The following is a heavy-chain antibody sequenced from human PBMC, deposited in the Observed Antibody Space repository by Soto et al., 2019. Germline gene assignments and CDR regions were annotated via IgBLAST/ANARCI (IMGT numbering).Heavy chain of an antibody. CDR2: IVVGSGNT. V-gene: IGHV1-58*01. D-gene: IGHD3-3*01. J-gene: IGHJ4*02. CDR1: GFTFTSSA. CDR3: AADRDFWSGYYNFDY. Sequence: SVKVSCKASGFTFTSSAVQWVRQARGQRLEWIGWIVVGSGNTNYAQKFQERVTITRDMSTSTAYMELSSLRSEDTAVYYCAADRDFWSGYYNFDYWGQGTLVTVSS.